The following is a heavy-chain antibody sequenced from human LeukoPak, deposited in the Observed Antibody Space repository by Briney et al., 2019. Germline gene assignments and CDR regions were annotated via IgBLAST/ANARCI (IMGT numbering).Heavy chain of an antibody. V-gene: IGHV3-20*04. CDR1: GFTFDDYG. J-gene: IGHJ4*02. Sequence: GGSLRLSCAASGFTFDDYGMSWVRQAPGKGLEWVSGINWNGGSTGYADSVKGRFTISRDNAKNSLYLQMNGLRAEDTALYYCARAGGYSGYECFDYWGQGTLVTVPS. CDR3: ARAGGYSGYECFDY. CDR2: INWNGGST. D-gene: IGHD5-12*01.